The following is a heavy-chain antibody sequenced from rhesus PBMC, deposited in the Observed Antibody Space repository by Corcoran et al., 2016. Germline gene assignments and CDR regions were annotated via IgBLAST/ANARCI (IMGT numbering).Heavy chain of an antibody. D-gene: IGHD2-33*01. CDR1: GGSISAPFR. Sequence: VQLQESGPGVVKPSATMSLPCAASGGSISAPFRCPLTLKPPGHAPALRAAIYDSSWNTNYNPSRKSRVTISKDASKNQFSLKLSSVTAADTAVYYCARDPHPLAHCSDSGCSGYFEFWGQGALVTISS. CDR2: IYDSSWNT. J-gene: IGHJ1*01. V-gene: IGHV4S10*01. CDR3: ARDPHPLAHCSDSGCSGYFEF.